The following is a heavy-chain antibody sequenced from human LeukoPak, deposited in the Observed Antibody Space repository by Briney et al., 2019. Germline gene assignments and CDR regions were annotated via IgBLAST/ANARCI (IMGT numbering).Heavy chain of an antibody. V-gene: IGHV3-23*01. Sequence: GGSLRLSCAASVFTFSSYAMSLVRQAPGKGLEWVSAISGSGGSTYYADSVKGRFTISRDNSKNTLYLQMNSLRAEDTAVYYCAKESVVVTAANDYWGQGTLVTVSS. CDR3: AKESVVVTAANDY. CDR1: VFTFSSYA. CDR2: ISGSGGST. D-gene: IGHD2-21*02. J-gene: IGHJ4*02.